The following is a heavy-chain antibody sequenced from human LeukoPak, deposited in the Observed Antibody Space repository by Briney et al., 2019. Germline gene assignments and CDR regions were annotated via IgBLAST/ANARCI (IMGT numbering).Heavy chain of an antibody. D-gene: IGHD3-16*01. CDR3: ASLDVFSAYDDY. CDR1: GFTLSIHW. Sequence: GSLRLSCADSGFTLSIHWMHWVRQVPGEGLVWVSGMNSDGSSREYADSVRGRFTISRDIAKSTLYLQMNSLRAEDTAVYYCASLDVFSAYDDYWDQGTLVTVSS. J-gene: IGHJ4*02. CDR2: MNSDGSSR. V-gene: IGHV3-74*03.